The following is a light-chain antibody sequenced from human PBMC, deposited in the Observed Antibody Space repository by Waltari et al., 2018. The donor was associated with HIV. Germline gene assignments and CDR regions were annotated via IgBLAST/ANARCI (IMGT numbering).Light chain of an antibody. CDR1: QTIGRW. CDR3: QQHNDNMWT. V-gene: IGKV1-5*03. CDR2: KAS. J-gene: IGKJ1*01. Sequence: DIQMTQSPSALSASVGDRVTITCRASQTIGRWLAWYQQKPGEAPKLLIYKASTLESGVPSRFSGSGSGTEFTLTISSLQPDDFATYYCQQHNDNMWTFGRGTKVE.